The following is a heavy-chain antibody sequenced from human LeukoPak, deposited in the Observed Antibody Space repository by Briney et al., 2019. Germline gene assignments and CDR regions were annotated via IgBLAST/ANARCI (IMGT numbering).Heavy chain of an antibody. D-gene: IGHD3-22*01. V-gene: IGHV4-34*01. CDR1: GGSFSGYY. CDR3: AKYYYDSSGYYYFDY. CDR2: INHSGST. J-gene: IGHJ4*02. Sequence: SETLSLTCAVYGGSFSGYYWSWIRQPPGKGLEWIGEINHSGSTDYNPSLKSRVTISVDTSKNRFSLKLSSVTAADTAVYYCAKYYYDSSGYYYFDYWGQGTLVTVSS.